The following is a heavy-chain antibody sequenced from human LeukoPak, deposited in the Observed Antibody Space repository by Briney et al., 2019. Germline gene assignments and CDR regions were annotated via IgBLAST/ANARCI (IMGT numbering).Heavy chain of an antibody. D-gene: IGHD3-3*01. J-gene: IGHJ5*02. V-gene: IGHV5-10-1*01. CDR2: IDPSDSYT. CDR3: ARGPSAIFGVVP. Sequence: GGSLRVSCKGSGYSFTSYWISWVRQMPGKGLEWVRRIDPSDSYTNYSPSFQGHVTISADKSISTAYLQWSSLKASDTAMYYCARGPSAIFGVVPWGQGTLVTVSS. CDR1: GYSFTSYW.